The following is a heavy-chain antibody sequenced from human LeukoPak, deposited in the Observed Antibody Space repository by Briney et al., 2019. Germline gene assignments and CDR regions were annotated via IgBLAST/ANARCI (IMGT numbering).Heavy chain of an antibody. J-gene: IGHJ5*02. CDR2: IYYSGST. CDR1: GGSISSYY. CDR3: AGMIRGVPLDWFDP. V-gene: IGHV4-59*08. D-gene: IGHD3-10*01. Sequence: SSETLSLTRTVSGGSISSYYWSWIRQPPGKGLEWIGYIYYSGSTSYIPSLKSRVTISVDTSRNQFSLKLSSVTAADTAVYYCAGMIRGVPLDWFDPWGQGTLVTVSS.